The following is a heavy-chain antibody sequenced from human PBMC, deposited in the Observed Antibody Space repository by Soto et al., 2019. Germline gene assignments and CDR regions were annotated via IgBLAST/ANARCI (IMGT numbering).Heavy chain of an antibody. Sequence: SETLSLTCTVSGGSISSYYWSWIRQPPGKGLEWIGYIYYSGSTNYNPSLKSRVTISVDTSKTQFSLKLSSVTAADTAVYYCARWGPDSRYYYGLDVWGHGTTVTVSS. V-gene: IGHV4-59*01. CDR3: ARWGPDSRYYYGLDV. D-gene: IGHD3-22*01. CDR1: GGSISSYY. J-gene: IGHJ6*02. CDR2: IYYSGST.